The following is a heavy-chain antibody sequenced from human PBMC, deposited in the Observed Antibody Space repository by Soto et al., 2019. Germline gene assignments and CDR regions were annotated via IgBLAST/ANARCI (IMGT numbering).Heavy chain of an antibody. J-gene: IGHJ5*02. D-gene: IGHD3-9*01. CDR2: ISGSGGST. CDR1: GFTFSSYA. V-gene: IGHV3-23*01. CDR3: AKGSRGRYFDWLSLFDP. Sequence: EVQLLESGGGLVQPGGSLRLSCAASGFTFSSYAMSWVRQAPGKGLEWVSAISGSGGSTYYADSVKGRFTISRDNSKNTLYLQTNSLRAEDTTVYYCAKGSRGRYFDWLSLFDPWGQGTLVTVSS.